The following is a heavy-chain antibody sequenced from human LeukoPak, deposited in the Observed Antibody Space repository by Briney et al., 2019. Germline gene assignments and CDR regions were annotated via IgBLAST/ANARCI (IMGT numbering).Heavy chain of an antibody. J-gene: IGHJ3*02. V-gene: IGHV3-66*01. D-gene: IGHD2-21*01. CDR3: ARGDVVMDTLDAFDI. CDR1: GFTVSSNY. CDR2: IYSGGST. Sequence: GGSLRLSCAASGFTVSSNYMSWVRQAPGKGLEWVSVIYSGGSTYYADSVKGRFTISRDNSKNTLYLQMNSLRAEDTAVYCCARGDVVMDTLDAFDIWGQGTMVTVSS.